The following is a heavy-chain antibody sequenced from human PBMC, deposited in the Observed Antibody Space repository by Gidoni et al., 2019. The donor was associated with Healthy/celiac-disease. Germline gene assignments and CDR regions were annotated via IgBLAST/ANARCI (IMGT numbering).Heavy chain of an antibody. CDR2: ISSSGSTI. V-gene: IGHV3-48*03. D-gene: IGHD4-17*01. CDR3: ARDPDYGGNY. J-gene: IGHJ4*02. CDR1: GFTFSSYE. Sequence: EVQLVESGGGLVQPGGSLRLSCAASGFTFSSYEMNWVRQAPGKGLEWFSYISSSGSTIYYADSVKGRFTISRDNAKNSLYLQMNSLRAEDTAVYYCARDPDYGGNYWGQGTLVTVSS.